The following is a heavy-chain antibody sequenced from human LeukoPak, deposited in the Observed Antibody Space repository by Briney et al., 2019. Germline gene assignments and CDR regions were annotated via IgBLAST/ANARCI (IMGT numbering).Heavy chain of an antibody. CDR3: AKYGLYSNYVFDY. V-gene: IGHV3-23*01. CDR2: ISGSGGST. D-gene: IGHD4-11*01. Sequence: GGSLRLSCAASGFTFRSYAMSWVRQAPGKGLEWVSAISGSGGSTYYADSVKGRFTISRDNSKNTLYLQMNSLRAEDTAVYYCAKYGLYSNYVFDYWGQGTLVTVSS. CDR1: GFTFRSYA. J-gene: IGHJ4*02.